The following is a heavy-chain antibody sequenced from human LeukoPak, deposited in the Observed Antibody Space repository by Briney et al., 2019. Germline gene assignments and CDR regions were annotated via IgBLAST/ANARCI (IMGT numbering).Heavy chain of an antibody. CDR2: INSDGSGT. D-gene: IGHD2-8*01. CDR3: ARDRLTNDAFDI. Sequence: GGSLRLSCAASGXTFNSYWVHWVRQAPGKGLVWVSRINSDGSGTSHADFVKGRFTISRDNSKNTLYLQMNSLRAEDTAMYYCARDRLTNDAFDIWGQGTMVTVSS. CDR1: GXTFNSYW. J-gene: IGHJ3*02. V-gene: IGHV3-74*01.